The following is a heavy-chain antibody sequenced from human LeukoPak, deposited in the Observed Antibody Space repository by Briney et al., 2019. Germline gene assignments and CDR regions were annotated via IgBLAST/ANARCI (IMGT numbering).Heavy chain of an antibody. V-gene: IGHV3-23*01. CDR3: AKDFKRFLYYYYYMDV. D-gene: IGHD3-3*01. CDR2: ISGSGGST. J-gene: IGHJ6*03. CDR1: GFTFSTYY. Sequence: PGGSLRLSCAASGFTFSTYYMNWVRQAPGKGLEWVSAISGSGGSTYYADSVKGRFTISRDNSKNTLYLQMNSLRAEDTAVYYCAKDFKRFLYYYYYMDVWGKGTTVTVSS.